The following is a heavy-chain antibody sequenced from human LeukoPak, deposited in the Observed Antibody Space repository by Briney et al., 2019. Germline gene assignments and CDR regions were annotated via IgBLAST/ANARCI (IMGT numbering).Heavy chain of an antibody. J-gene: IGHJ5*02. D-gene: IGHD3-16*02. CDR3: ARGQDYVWGSYRSNWFDP. V-gene: IGHV4-34*01. CDR1: GGSFSGYY. Sequence: SETLSLTCAVYGGSFSGYYWSWIRQPPGKGLEWIGEINHSGSTNYNPSLKSRVTISVDTSKSQFSLKLSSVTAADTAMYYCARGQDYVWGSYRSNWFDPWGQGTLVTVSS. CDR2: INHSGST.